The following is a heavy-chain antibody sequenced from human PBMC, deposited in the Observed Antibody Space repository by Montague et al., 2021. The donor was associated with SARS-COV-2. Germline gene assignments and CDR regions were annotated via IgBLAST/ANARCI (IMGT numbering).Heavy chain of an antibody. CDR3: ARGMHYYDSSGYYFDY. CDR1: GGSISSYY. D-gene: IGHD3-22*01. J-gene: IGHJ4*02. CDR2: IYYSGST. V-gene: IGHV4-59*01. Sequence: SETLSLTSTVSGGSISSYYWSWIRQPPGKGLEWIGYIYYSGSTNYNPSLKSRVTISVDTSKNQFSLKLSSVTAADTAVYYCARGMHYYDSSGYYFDYWGQGTLVTVSS.